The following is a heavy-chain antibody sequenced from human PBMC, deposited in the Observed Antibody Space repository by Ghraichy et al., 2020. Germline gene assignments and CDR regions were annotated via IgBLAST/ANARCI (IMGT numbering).Heavy chain of an antibody. D-gene: IGHD3-22*01. CDR1: GFTFVDSA. CDR2: ISWISGII. Sequence: ALRLSCAASGFTFVDSAMHWVRQAPGKGREWGSGISWISGIIGYADSVKGRLTISRDNAKKSRYLQMNSLRAEDTALYYCARGGSSGYYMLIVYVDSWDPGPRVTVTP. V-gene: IGHV3-9*01. CDR3: ARGGSSGYYMLIVYVDS. J-gene: IGHJ4*01.